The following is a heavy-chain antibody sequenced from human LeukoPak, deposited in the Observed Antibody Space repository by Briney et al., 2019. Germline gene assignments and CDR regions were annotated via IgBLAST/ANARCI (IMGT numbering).Heavy chain of an antibody. V-gene: IGHV1-69*05. Sequence: SVKVSCKASGGTFSSYAISWVRQAPGQGLEWMGGIIPIFGTANYAQKFQGRVAITTDESTSTAYMELSSLRSEDTAVYYCASDRAAAGTGTYWGQGTLVTVSS. D-gene: IGHD6-13*01. J-gene: IGHJ4*02. CDR1: GGTFSSYA. CDR2: IIPIFGTA. CDR3: ASDRAAAGTGTY.